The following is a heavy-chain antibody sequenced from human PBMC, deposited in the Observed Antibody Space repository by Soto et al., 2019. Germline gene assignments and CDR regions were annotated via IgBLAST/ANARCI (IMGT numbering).Heavy chain of an antibody. CDR3: AKGSIEYSASVDN. V-gene: IGHV3-23*01. CDR1: GFSFSSYA. D-gene: IGHD5-12*01. J-gene: IGHJ4*02. CDR2: ISARGGSS. Sequence: EVQLLESGGGLVQPGGSLRLSCAASGFSFSSYAMVWDRQAPGKGLEWVSVISARGGSSYFAVSVKGRFTISRDNSKNVLSLEMNSLRAEDTAIYFCAKGSIEYSASVDNWGQGTLVRVSS.